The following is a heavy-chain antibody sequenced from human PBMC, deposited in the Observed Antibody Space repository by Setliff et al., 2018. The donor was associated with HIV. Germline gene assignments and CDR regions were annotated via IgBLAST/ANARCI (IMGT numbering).Heavy chain of an antibody. V-gene: IGHV4-59*11. J-gene: IGHJ6*03. D-gene: IGHD5-12*01. Sequence: SETLSLTCTVSGGSISSHYWSWIRQPPGKGLEWIGYIYYSGSTNYNPSLKSRVTISVDTSKKQFSLNVASVTAADTAVYYCARRGWNGYTDFSFYIDVWGKGTTVTVSS. CDR3: ARRGWNGYTDFSFYIDV. CDR2: IYYSGST. CDR1: GGSISSHY.